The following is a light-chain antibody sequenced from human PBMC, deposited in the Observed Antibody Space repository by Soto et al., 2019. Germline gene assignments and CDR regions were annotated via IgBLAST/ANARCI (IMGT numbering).Light chain of an antibody. CDR2: LNSDGNY. V-gene: IGLV4-69*01. Sequence: QSVLTQSPSASASLGASVKLTCTLSSGYGTYTIAWLQQQPEKGPRYLMKLNSDGNYVKGGGIPDRFSGSSSGAERYLTISSLQSEDEADYYCRTWGTGIQVFGGGTKLTVL. CDR1: SGYGTYT. J-gene: IGLJ2*01. CDR3: RTWGTGIQV.